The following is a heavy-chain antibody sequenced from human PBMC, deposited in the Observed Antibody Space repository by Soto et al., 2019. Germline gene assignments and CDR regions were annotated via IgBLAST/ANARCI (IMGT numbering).Heavy chain of an antibody. J-gene: IGHJ6*02. Sequence: WASVKVSCKASGYTFTSYDINWVRQATGQGLEWMGWMNPNSGNTGYAQKFQGRVTMTRNTSISTAYMELSSLRSEDTAVYYCARGRIVVVPAAIPPPYGMDVWGQGTTVTVSS. V-gene: IGHV1-8*01. CDR3: ARGRIVVVPAAIPPPYGMDV. CDR1: GYTFTSYD. CDR2: MNPNSGNT. D-gene: IGHD2-2*02.